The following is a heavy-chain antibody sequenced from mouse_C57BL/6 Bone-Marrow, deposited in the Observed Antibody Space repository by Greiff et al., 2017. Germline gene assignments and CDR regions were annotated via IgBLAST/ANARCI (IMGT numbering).Heavy chain of an antibody. V-gene: IGHV1-81*01. CDR3: ANIYYGRAWFAY. Sequence: VQRVESGAELARPGASVKLSCKASGYTFTSYGISWVKQRTGQGLEWIGEIYPRSGNTYYNEKFKGKATLTADKSSSTAYMELRSLTSEDSAVYFCANIYYGRAWFAYWGQGTLVTVSA. CDR1: GYTFTSYG. J-gene: IGHJ3*01. CDR2: IYPRSGNT. D-gene: IGHD2-1*01.